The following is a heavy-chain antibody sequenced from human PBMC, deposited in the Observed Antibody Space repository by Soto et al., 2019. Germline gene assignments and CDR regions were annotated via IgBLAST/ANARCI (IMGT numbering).Heavy chain of an antibody. CDR1: GGTFSSYA. D-gene: IGHD6-6*01. J-gene: IGHJ5*02. Sequence: QVQLVQSGAEVKKPGSSVKVSCKASGGTFSSYAISWVRQAPGQGLEWMGGIIPIFGTANYAQKFQGRVTITADESTSNAYMELSSLRSEDTAVYYCARDRGSIAARPAPNPGWFDPWGQGTLGTVSS. CDR2: IIPIFGTA. V-gene: IGHV1-69*12. CDR3: ARDRGSIAARPAPNPGWFDP.